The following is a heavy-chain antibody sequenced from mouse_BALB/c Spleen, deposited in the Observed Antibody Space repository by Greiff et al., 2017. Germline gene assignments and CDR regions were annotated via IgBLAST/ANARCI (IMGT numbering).Heavy chain of an antibody. V-gene: IGHV5-6-5*01. CDR2: ISSGGST. CDR3: ARGGWYFDV. Sequence: EVMLVESGGGLVKPGGSLKLSCAASGFTFSSYAMSWVRQTPEKRLEWVASISSGGSTYYPDSVKGRFTISRDNARNILYLQMSSLKSEDTAMYYCARGGWYFDVWGAGTTVTVSS. J-gene: IGHJ1*01. CDR1: GFTFSSYA.